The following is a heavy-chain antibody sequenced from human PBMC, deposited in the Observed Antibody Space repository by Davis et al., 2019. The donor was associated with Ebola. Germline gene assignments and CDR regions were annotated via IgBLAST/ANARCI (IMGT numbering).Heavy chain of an antibody. J-gene: IGHJ2*01. Sequence: ESLKISCAVYGGSFSGYYWSWIRQPPGKGLEWIGEINHSGSTNYNPSLKSRVTISVDTSKNQFSLKLSSVTAADTAVYYCARDRPRYFDLWGRGTLVTVSS. CDR1: GGSFSGYY. CDR2: INHSGST. CDR3: ARDRPRYFDL. V-gene: IGHV4-34*01.